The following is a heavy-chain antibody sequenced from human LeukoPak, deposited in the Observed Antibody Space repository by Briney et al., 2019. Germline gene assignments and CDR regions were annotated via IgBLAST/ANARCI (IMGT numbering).Heavy chain of an antibody. CDR1: GYTFTSYG. D-gene: IGHD3-22*01. J-gene: IGHJ4*02. V-gene: IGHV1-18*01. CDR2: ISAYNGNT. Sequence: ASVKVSCKASGYTFTSYGISWVRQAPGQGLEWMGWISAYNGNTNYAQKLQGRVTMTTDTSTSTAYMELRSLRSDDTAVYYCARVVDHYDSSGGYYFDYWGQGTLVSASS. CDR3: ARVVDHYDSSGGYYFDY.